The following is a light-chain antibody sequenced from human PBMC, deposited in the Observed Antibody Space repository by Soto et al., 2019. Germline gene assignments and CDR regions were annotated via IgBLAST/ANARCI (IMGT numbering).Light chain of an antibody. CDR3: QQYNSYWT. J-gene: IGKJ1*01. Sequence: DIQMTQSPSTLSGSVGYRFTITCRASQTISSWLAWYQQKPGKAPKLLIYKASTLKSGVPSRFSGSGSGTEFTLTISSLQPDDFATYYCQQYNSYWTFGQGTKVDIK. CDR1: QTISSW. V-gene: IGKV1-5*03. CDR2: KAS.